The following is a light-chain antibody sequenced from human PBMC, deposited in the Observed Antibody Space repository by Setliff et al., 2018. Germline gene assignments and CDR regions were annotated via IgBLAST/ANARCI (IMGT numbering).Light chain of an antibody. CDR3: LLSMGSGISG. V-gene: IGLV8-61*01. CDR2: RTN. CDR1: LGSVSTANY. J-gene: IGLJ1*01. Sequence: VVTQEPSFSVSPGGTVTLTCALSLGSVSTANYPSWYQQTPGQAPRRLIYRTNSRRSGVPARFSGSILGNKAALTITGAQAEDESDYYCLLSMGSGISGFGTGTKVTVL.